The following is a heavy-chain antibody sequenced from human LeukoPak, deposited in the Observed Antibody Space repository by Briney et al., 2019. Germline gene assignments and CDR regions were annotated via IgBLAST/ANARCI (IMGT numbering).Heavy chain of an antibody. J-gene: IGHJ3*02. CDR3: AKARDITMKVVIIPAAFDM. D-gene: IGHD3-22*01. CDR2: IQNDGSDQ. Sequence: PGGSLRLSCVAPGFIFNSYGMHWVRQAPGKGLEWVGFIQNDGSDQNYADSAKGRFIISRDNSENTLYLQVNSLRAEDTAEYYCAKARDITMKVVIIPAAFDMWGQGTLVTVSS. CDR1: GFIFNSYG. V-gene: IGHV3-30*02.